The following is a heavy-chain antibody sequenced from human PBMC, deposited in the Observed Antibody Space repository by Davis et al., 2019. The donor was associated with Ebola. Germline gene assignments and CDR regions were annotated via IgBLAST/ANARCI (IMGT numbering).Heavy chain of an antibody. CDR1: GGSFSGYY. J-gene: IGHJ2*01. Sequence: MPSETLSLTCAVYGGSFSGYYWSWIRQPPGKGLEWIGEINHSGSTNYNPSLKSRVTISVDTSKNQFSLKLSSVTAADTAVYYCARRGLPFDLWGRGTLVTVSS. CDR3: ARRGLPFDL. D-gene: IGHD4-17*01. V-gene: IGHV4-34*01. CDR2: INHSGST.